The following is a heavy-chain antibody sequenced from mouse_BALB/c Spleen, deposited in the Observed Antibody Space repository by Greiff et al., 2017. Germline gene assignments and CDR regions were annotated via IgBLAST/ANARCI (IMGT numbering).Heavy chain of an antibody. CDR2: INPYNDGT. V-gene: IGHV1-14*01. CDR3: ARGDSSGRGFAY. CDR1: GYTFTSYV. J-gene: IGHJ3*01. Sequence: VHVKQSGPELVKPGASVKMSCKASGYTFTSYVMHWVKQKPGQGLEWIGYINPYNDGTKYNEKFKGKATLTSDKSSSTAYLELSSLTSEDSAVYYCARGDSSGRGFAYWGQGTLVTVSA. D-gene: IGHD3-2*01.